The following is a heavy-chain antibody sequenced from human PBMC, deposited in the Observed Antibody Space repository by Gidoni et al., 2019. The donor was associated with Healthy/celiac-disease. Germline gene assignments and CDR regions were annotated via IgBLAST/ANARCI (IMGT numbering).Heavy chain of an antibody. D-gene: IGHD6-13*01. CDR2: MKSKTDGGTT. CDR1: GFTFSNAW. V-gene: IGHV3-15*01. J-gene: IGHJ3*02. CDR3: TTVGYSSSWYSAFDI. Sequence: EVQLVASGGSLVKPGGSLRLSCAASGFTFSNAWMSWVRQAPGKGLEWVGRMKSKTDGGTTDYAAPVKGRFTISRDDSKNTLYLQMNSLKTEDTAVYYCTTVGYSSSWYSAFDIWGQGTMVTVSS.